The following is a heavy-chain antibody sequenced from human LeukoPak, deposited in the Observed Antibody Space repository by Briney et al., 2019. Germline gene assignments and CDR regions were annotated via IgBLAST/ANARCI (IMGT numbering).Heavy chain of an antibody. Sequence: GASVKVSCKASGYTFTTYDINWVRQATGQGLEWMGWMNPNSGNTGYAQKFQGRVTMTRNTSMSTAYMELNCLRSEDTAVYYCARANYYGSGKKDLDYWGQGTLVTVSS. CDR1: GYTFTTYD. CDR3: ARANYYGSGKKDLDY. V-gene: IGHV1-8*01. CDR2: MNPNSGNT. J-gene: IGHJ4*02. D-gene: IGHD3-10*01.